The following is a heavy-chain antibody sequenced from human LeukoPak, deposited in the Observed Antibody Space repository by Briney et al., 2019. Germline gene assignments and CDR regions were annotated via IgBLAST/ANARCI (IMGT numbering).Heavy chain of an antibody. Sequence: PGGSLRLSCAASGFTFSTYWMQWVRHARGKGGVWVSRIDYDGINTNYADSVKGRFSISRANAKNIFYLQMSSLRADDTAVYYCVSGDFQPIWGQGTLVTVSS. CDR2: IDYDGINT. V-gene: IGHV3-74*01. CDR3: VSGDFQPI. CDR1: GFTFSTYW. D-gene: IGHD2/OR15-2a*01. J-gene: IGHJ4*02.